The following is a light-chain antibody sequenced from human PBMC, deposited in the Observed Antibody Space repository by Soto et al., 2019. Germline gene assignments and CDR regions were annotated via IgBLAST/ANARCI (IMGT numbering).Light chain of an antibody. V-gene: IGLV2-14*01. CDR1: SSDVGGYNY. Sequence: QSALTQPASVSGSPGQSITISCTGTSSDVGGYNYVSWYQQHPGKAPKLMIYDVSNRPSGVSNRFSGSKSGNTASLTISGLQAEDEADYYCSSYPSSSTLGFGGGTKLTVL. J-gene: IGLJ2*01. CDR2: DVS. CDR3: SSYPSSSTLG.